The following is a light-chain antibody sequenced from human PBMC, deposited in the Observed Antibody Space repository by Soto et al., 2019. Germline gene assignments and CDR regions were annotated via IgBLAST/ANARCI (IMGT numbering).Light chain of an antibody. CDR3: QQYASSPRT. CDR1: QTVSRH. Sequence: EIVLTQSPATLSLSPGERATLSCRASQTVSRHLAWYQQKPGQAPRLLIYDTSNRATGIPARFSGSGSGTDFTLTISGLETEDFAVYYCQQYASSPRTFGQGTTVEIK. V-gene: IGKV3-11*01. CDR2: DTS. J-gene: IGKJ1*01.